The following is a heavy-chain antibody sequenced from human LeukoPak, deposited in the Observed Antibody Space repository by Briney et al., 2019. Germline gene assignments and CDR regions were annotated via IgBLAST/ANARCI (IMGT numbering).Heavy chain of an antibody. CDR1: GFTFSNAW. J-gene: IGHJ4*02. Sequence: GGSLRLSCAASGFTFSNAWMSWVRQAPGKGLEWVGRIKSITDGGTTDYAAPVKGRFTISRDDSKNTLYLQMNSLKTEDTAVYYCTSTIIVVPAVPDYWGQGTLVTVSS. CDR3: TSTIIVVPAVPDY. CDR2: IKSITDGGTT. D-gene: IGHD2-2*01. V-gene: IGHV3-15*01.